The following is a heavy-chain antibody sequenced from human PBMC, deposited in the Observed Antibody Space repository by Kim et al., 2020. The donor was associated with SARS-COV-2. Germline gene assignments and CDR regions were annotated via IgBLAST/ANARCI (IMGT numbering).Heavy chain of an antibody. Sequence: GGSLRLSCAASGFTFSSYAMHWVRQAPGKGLEWVAVISYDGSNKYYADSVKGRFTISRDNSKNTLYLQMNSLRAEDTAVYYCARVEISSAMGAHAFDIWG. V-gene: IGHV3-30*04. J-gene: IGHJ3*02. CDR1: GFTFSSYA. CDR3: ARVEISSAMGAHAFDI. D-gene: IGHD2-2*01. CDR2: ISYDGSNK.